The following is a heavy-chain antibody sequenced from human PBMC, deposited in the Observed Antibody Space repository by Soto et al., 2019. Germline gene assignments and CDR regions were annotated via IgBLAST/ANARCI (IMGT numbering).Heavy chain of an antibody. D-gene: IGHD6-19*01. CDR3: AKFKDRGEPIGAVAGTRGYYYYYGMDV. CDR2: ISGSGGST. CDR1: GFTFSSYA. V-gene: IGHV3-23*01. J-gene: IGHJ6*02. Sequence: EVQLLESGGGLVQPGGSLRLSCAASGFTFSSYAMSWVRQAPGKGLEWVSAISGSGGSTYYADSVKGRFTISRDNSKNTLYLQMNSLRAEDTAVYYCAKFKDRGEPIGAVAGTRGYYYYYGMDVWGQGTTVTVSS.